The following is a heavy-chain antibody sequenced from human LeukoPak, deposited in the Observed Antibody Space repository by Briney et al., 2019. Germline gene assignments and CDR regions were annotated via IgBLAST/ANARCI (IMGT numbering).Heavy chain of an antibody. V-gene: IGHV5-51*01. J-gene: IGHJ4*02. CDR2: IYPGDSDT. Sequence: GESLKISCKGSGYSFTNFWIGWVRQMPGKGLEWMGLIYPGDSDTRYSPSFQGQVTISADKSISTAYLQWNSLKASDTAMYYCARRPSRISSWSYFDYWGQGTLVTVSS. D-gene: IGHD6-13*01. CDR1: GYSFTNFW. CDR3: ARRPSRISSWSYFDY.